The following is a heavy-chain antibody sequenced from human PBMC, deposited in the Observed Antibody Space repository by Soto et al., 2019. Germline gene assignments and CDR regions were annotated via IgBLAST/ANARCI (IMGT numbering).Heavy chain of an antibody. Sequence: SETLSLTCTVSGGSISSGDYYWSWIRQPPGKGLEWIGYIYYSGSTYYNPSLKSRVTISVDTSKNQFSLKLSSVTAADTAVYYCARENGYSYGTERFVDYWGQGTLVTVSS. CDR2: IYYSGST. J-gene: IGHJ4*02. CDR1: GGSISSGDYY. V-gene: IGHV4-30-4*01. D-gene: IGHD5-18*01. CDR3: ARENGYSYGTERFVDY.